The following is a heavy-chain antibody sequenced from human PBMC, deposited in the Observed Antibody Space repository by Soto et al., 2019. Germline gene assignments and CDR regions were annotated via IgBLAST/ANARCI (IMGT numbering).Heavy chain of an antibody. CDR1: GGSISSGDDY. CDR2: IYYSGST. Sequence: PSETLSLTCTVSGGSISSGDDYWSWIRQPPGKGLEWIGYIYYSGSTYYNPSLKSRVTISVDTSKNQFSLKLSSVTAADTAVYYCARDTAPHYYVSSGRHPTNWFAPGGQGTLVTVS. V-gene: IGHV4-30-4*01. D-gene: IGHD3-22*01. CDR3: ARDTAPHYYVSSGRHPTNWFAP. J-gene: IGHJ5*02.